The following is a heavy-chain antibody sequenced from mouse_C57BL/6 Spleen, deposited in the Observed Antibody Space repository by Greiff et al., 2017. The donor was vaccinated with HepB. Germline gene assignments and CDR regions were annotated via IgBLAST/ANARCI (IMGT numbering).Heavy chain of an antibody. Sequence: QVQLKQSGPELVKPGASVKISCKASGYAFSSSWMNWVKQRPGKGLEWIGRIYPGDGDTNYNGKFKGKATLTADKSSSTAYMQLSSLTSEDSAVYFGARGGESTMVTTGYWGQGTTLTVSS. CDR2: IYPGDGDT. D-gene: IGHD2-2*01. J-gene: IGHJ2*01. V-gene: IGHV1-82*01. CDR3: ARGGESTMVTTGY. CDR1: GYAFSSSW.